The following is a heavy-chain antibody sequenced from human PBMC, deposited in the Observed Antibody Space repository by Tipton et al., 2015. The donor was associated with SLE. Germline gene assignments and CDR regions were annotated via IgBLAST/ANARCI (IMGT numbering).Heavy chain of an antibody. V-gene: IGHV4-4*07. J-gene: IGHJ4*02. CDR3: ASGAQRGIAFDY. Sequence: TLSLTCTVSGGSISSYYWSWIRQPAGKGLEWIGRIYTSGSTNYNPSLKSRVTISVDTSKNQFSLKLSSVTAADTAVYYCASGAQRGIAFDYWGQGTLVTVSS. CDR2: IYTSGST. CDR1: GGSISSYY. D-gene: IGHD6-13*01.